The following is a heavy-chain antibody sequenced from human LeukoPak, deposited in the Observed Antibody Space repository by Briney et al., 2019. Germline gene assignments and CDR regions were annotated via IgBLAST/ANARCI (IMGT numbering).Heavy chain of an antibody. D-gene: IGHD3-16*02. Sequence: GGSLRLSCAASGFTFSSYAMNWVRQAPGKGLEWVSSISGSGGNTYYADSVLGRFTISRDSAKNSLYLQMNSLRAEDTAVYYCASSLSLWGHYRCHWRQGTLVTVSS. V-gene: IGHV3-23*01. CDR3: ASSLSLWGHYRCH. CDR2: ISGSGGNT. J-gene: IGHJ4*02. CDR1: GFTFSSYA.